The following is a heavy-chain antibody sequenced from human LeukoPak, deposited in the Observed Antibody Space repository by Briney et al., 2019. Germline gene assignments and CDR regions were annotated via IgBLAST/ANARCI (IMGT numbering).Heavy chain of an antibody. CDR1: GFTFSNYG. V-gene: IGHV3-30*02. D-gene: IGHD4-17*01. Sequence: GGSLRLSCAASGFTFSNYGMHWVRQAPGKGLEWVAFIRYDGNNKYYADSVKGRFTISRDNSKNTLYLQLNSLRVEDTAVYYCAKYGEAGLLYFDCWGQGTLVTVSS. J-gene: IGHJ4*02. CDR3: AKYGEAGLLYFDC. CDR2: IRYDGNNK.